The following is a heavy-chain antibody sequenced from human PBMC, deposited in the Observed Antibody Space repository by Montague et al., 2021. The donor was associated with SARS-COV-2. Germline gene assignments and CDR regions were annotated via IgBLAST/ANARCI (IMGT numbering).Heavy chain of an antibody. Sequence: SLRLSCAASGFNFRTYGMHWVRQAPGKGLEWVAVIWYDGSNKDYADSVKGRFTISRDNFQNTLYLLMNNPRAEDTAVYYCARDGSLVRGGYFNYDMDVWGQGTTVTVS. D-gene: IGHD3-10*01. J-gene: IGHJ6*03. CDR1: GFNFRTYG. V-gene: IGHV3-33*01. CDR3: ARDGSLVRGGYFNYDMDV. CDR2: IWYDGSNK.